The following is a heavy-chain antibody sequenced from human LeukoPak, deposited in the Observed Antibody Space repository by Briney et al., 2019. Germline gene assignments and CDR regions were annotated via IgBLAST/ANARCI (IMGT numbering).Heavy chain of an antibody. CDR1: GFTFSSYG. D-gene: IGHD3-22*01. J-gene: IGHJ4*02. Sequence: QPGRSLRLSCAASGFTFSSYGMHWVRQAPGKGLEWVAVISYDGSNKYYADSVKGRFTISRDNSKNTLYLQMNSLRAEDTAVYYCAKDGSRYYYDSSGYPPCFDYWGQGTLVTVCS. V-gene: IGHV3-30*18. CDR3: AKDGSRYYYDSSGYPPCFDY. CDR2: ISYDGSNK.